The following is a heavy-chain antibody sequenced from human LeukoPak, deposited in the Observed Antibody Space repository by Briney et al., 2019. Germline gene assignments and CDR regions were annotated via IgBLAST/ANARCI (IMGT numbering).Heavy chain of an antibody. J-gene: IGHJ4*02. D-gene: IGHD5-18*01. Sequence: SETLSLTCTVSGGSISSSSHYWGWIRQPPGKGLECIGVSTYYNPSLKNRVTIARDTSKNQFSLKLSSVTAADTAIYYCARAGYSYGIISYFDSWGQGTLVTVSS. CDR3: ARAGYSYGIISYFDS. CDR2: VST. V-gene: IGHV4-39*01. CDR1: GGSISSSSHY.